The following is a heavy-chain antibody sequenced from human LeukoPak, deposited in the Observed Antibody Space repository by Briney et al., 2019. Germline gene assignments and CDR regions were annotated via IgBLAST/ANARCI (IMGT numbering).Heavy chain of an antibody. J-gene: IGHJ3*02. CDR3: ARPQWELYDAFDI. V-gene: IGHV5-51*01. CDR1: GYSFTSYW. Sequence: GESLKISCKGSGYSFTSYWVGWVRQMPGKGLEWMGIIYPGDSGTRYSPSFQGQVTISADKSISTAYLQWSSLKASDTAMYYCARPQWELYDAFDIWGQGTMVTVSS. D-gene: IGHD1-26*01. CDR2: IYPGDSGT.